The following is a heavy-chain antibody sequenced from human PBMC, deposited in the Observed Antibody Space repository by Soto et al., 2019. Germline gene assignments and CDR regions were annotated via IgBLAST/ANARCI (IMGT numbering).Heavy chain of an antibody. V-gene: IGHV4-59*08. CDR3: ARRWGNVFDY. J-gene: IGHJ4*02. Sequence: ETLSLTCTVSGGSISSYYWSWIRQPPGKGLEWIGYIYYSGSTNYNPSLKRRVTISVDTSKNQFSLKLSSVTAADTAVYYCARRWGNVFDYWGQGTLVTVSS. CDR2: IYYSGST. CDR1: GGSISSYY. D-gene: IGHD3-16*01.